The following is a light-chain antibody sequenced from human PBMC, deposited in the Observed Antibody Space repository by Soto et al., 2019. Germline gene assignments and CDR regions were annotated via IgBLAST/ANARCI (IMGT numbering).Light chain of an antibody. V-gene: IGLV2-14*01. CDR1: SSDVGGYNY. CDR3: NSYTSSNIFYV. J-gene: IGLJ1*01. Sequence: QSALAKPASVSGSPGQSITISCTGTSSDVGGYNYVSWYQQHPGKAPKLMIYDVSNRPSGVSNRFSGSKSGNTASLTISGLQAEDEADYYCNSYTSSNIFYVFGTGTKVTVL. CDR2: DVS.